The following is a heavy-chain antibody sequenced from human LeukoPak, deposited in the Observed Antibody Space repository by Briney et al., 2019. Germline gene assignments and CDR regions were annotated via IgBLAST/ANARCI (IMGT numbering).Heavy chain of an antibody. Sequence: GGSLRLSCAASGFTFSSSAMSWIRQAPGKGLEWVSYISSSGSTIYYADSVKGRFTISRDNAKNSLYLQMNSLRVEDTAVYYCARQWGVQWLTTEYFQHWGQGTLVTVSS. V-gene: IGHV3-11*04. J-gene: IGHJ1*01. D-gene: IGHD6-19*01. CDR3: ARQWGVQWLTTEYFQH. CDR1: GFTFSSSA. CDR2: ISSSGSTI.